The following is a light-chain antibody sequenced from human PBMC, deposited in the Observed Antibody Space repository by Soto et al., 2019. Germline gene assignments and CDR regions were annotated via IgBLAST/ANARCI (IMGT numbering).Light chain of an antibody. CDR1: QSVSSN. CDR2: GAS. J-gene: IGKJ1*01. V-gene: IGKV3-15*01. Sequence: EIVMTQSPATLSVSPGERATLSCRASQSVSSNLAWYQQKPGQAPRLLIYGASTRATGIPARFSGSGSGTEFTLTISSLQSEDFAVYYCQQYNNWPQTFGKGTRWKSN. CDR3: QQYNNWPQT.